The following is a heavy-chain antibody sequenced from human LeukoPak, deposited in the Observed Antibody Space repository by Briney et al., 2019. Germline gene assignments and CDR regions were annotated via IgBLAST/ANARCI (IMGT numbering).Heavy chain of an antibody. CDR3: AKDHLPWELLTPFDY. CDR1: GFTFSSYA. V-gene: IGHV3-23*01. CDR2: ISGSGGST. J-gene: IGHJ4*02. D-gene: IGHD1-26*01. Sequence: PGGSLRLTCAASGFTFSSYAMSWVRQAPGKGLEWVSAISGSGGSTYYADSVKGRFTISRDNSKNTLYLQMNSLRAEDTAVYYCAKDHLPWELLTPFDYWGQGSLVTVSS.